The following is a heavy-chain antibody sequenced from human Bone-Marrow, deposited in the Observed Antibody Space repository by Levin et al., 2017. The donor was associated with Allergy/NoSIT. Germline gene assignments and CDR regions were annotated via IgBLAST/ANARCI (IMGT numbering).Heavy chain of an antibody. CDR2: ISAYNGNT. D-gene: IGHD3-3*01. Sequence: ASVKVSCKASGYTFTSYGISWVRQAPGQGLEWMGWISAYNGNTNYAQKLQGRVTMTTDTSTSTAYMELRSLRSDDTAVYYCARTYYDFWSGYPLDYWGQGTLVTVSS. J-gene: IGHJ4*02. CDR3: ARTYYDFWSGYPLDY. CDR1: GYTFTSYG. V-gene: IGHV1-18*01.